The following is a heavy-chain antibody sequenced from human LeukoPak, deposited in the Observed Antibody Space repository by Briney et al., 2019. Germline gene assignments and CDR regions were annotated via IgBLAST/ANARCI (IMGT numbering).Heavy chain of an antibody. CDR3: ARGSPPRRNYDSRGYYSYYFDY. J-gene: IGHJ4*02. Sequence: ASVKVSCKASGYTFTNYGISWLRQAPGQGLEWMGWISAYNGNTHYAQKLQGRVTMTTDTSTSTVYMELRSLRSDDTAVYYCARGSPPRRNYDSRGYYSYYFDYWGQGTLVTASS. CDR1: GYTFTNYG. D-gene: IGHD3-22*01. V-gene: IGHV1-18*01. CDR2: ISAYNGNT.